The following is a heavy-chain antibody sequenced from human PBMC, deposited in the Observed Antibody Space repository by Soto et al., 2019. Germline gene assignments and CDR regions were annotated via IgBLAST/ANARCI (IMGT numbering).Heavy chain of an antibody. CDR2: IIPIFGTA. CDR3: ARDYDSSGYGSEYFQH. CDR1: GGTFSSYA. J-gene: IGHJ1*01. D-gene: IGHD3-22*01. V-gene: IGHV1-69*13. Sequence: SVKVSCKASGGTFSSYAISWVRQAPGQGLEWMGGIIPIFGTANYAQKFQGRVTITADESTSTAYMELSSLRSEDTAVYYCARDYDSSGYGSEYFQHWGQGTLVTVSS.